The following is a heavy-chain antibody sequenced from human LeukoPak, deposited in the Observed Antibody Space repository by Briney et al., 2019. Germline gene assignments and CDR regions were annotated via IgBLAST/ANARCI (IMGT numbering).Heavy chain of an antibody. CDR2: IYYSGST. V-gene: IGHV4-39*01. D-gene: IGHD3-22*01. CDR3: ARHRVYYDSSGYSPFDI. Sequence: PSETLSLTCTVSGGSISSISYYWGWIRQPPGKGLEWIGSIYYSGSTYYNPSLKSRVTISVDTSKNQFSLKLSSVTAADTAVYYCARHRVYYDSSGYSPFDIWGQGTMVTVSS. J-gene: IGHJ3*02. CDR1: GGSISSISYY.